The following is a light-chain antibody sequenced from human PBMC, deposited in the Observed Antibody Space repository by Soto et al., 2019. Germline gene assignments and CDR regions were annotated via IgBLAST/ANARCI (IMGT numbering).Light chain of an antibody. V-gene: IGKV1-39*01. J-gene: IGKJ5*01. CDR2: AAS. CDR3: QQTSCCPPA. Sequence: IQMKQSPSALSASAGDRVTIPCRASPNIIFDLNWYHQRIGKSPNLLIYAASSLQGGVPSRFSGSGSGTEFPLTISSLQPEDFATYACQQTSCCPPAFGQWTRLEI. CDR1: PNIIFD.